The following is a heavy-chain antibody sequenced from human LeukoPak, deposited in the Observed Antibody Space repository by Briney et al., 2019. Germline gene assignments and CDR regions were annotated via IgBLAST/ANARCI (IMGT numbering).Heavy chain of an antibody. J-gene: IGHJ4*02. Sequence: GGSLRLSCAASGFTFSSYSMNWVRQAPGKGLEWVSSISSSSSYIYYADSVKGRFTISRDNAKNSLYLQMNSLRAEDTAVYYCARGEDYGDYFDYWGQGTLVTVSS. D-gene: IGHD4-17*01. V-gene: IGHV3-21*04. CDR2: ISSSSSYI. CDR3: ARGEDYGDYFDY. CDR1: GFTFSSYS.